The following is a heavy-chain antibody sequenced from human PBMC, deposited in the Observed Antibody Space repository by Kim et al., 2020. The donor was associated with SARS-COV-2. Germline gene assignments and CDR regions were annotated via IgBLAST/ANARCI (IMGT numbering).Heavy chain of an antibody. J-gene: IGHJ3*02. CDR2: ISWNSGSI. D-gene: IGHD6-13*01. V-gene: IGHV3-9*01. Sequence: GGSLRLSCAASGFTFDDYAMHWVRQAPGKGLEWVSGISWNSGSIGYADSVKGRFTISRDNAKNSLYLQMNSLRAEDTALYYCAKDMLSSWFYFDAFDIWGQGTIVPVSS. CDR1: GFTFDDYA. CDR3: AKDMLSSWFYFDAFDI.